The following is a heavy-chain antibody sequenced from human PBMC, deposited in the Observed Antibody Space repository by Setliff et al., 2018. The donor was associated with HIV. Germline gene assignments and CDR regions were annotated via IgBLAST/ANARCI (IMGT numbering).Heavy chain of an antibody. V-gene: IGHV4-61*09. CDR3: ARDHVFGSRTGFDP. D-gene: IGHD3-10*01. CDR2: IHITGNT. CDR1: GGSINRGNYY. J-gene: IGHJ5*02. Sequence: PSETLSLTCSVSGGSINRGNYYWTWIRQSAGKGLEWIGHIHITGNTDYNPSLRSRVMISVDTSKNQFSLKLSAVTAADTAVYYCARDHVFGSRTGFDPWGPGILVTVSS.